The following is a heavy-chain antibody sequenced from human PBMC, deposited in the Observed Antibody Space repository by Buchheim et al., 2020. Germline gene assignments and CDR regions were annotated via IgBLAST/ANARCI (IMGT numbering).Heavy chain of an antibody. Sequence: QVQLVESGGGVVQPGRSLRLSCAASGFTFSSYAMHWVRQAPGKGLEWVAVISYDGSNKYYADSVKGRFTISRDNSKNTLYLQMYSLRAEDTAVYYCARDGPVEMATIEGDYYYGMDVWGQGTT. J-gene: IGHJ6*02. CDR2: ISYDGSNK. V-gene: IGHV3-30*04. CDR1: GFTFSSYA. CDR3: ARDGPVEMATIEGDYYYGMDV. D-gene: IGHD5-24*01.